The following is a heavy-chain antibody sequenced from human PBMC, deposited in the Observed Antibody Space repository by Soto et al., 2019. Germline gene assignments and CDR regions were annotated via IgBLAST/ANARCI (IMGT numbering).Heavy chain of an antibody. CDR3: AKDPYKQPPSGWFDP. J-gene: IGHJ5*02. V-gene: IGHV3-23*01. Sequence: PGGSLRLSCAASGFPFSDHAMSWVRQAPGKGLEWVSGISGSGAYTYYADSVKGRFTVSRDNSKNVLFLQMNSLRAEDTAVYYCAKDPYKQPPSGWFDPWGQGTPVTVSS. D-gene: IGHD1-26*01. CDR1: GFPFSDHA. CDR2: ISGSGAYT.